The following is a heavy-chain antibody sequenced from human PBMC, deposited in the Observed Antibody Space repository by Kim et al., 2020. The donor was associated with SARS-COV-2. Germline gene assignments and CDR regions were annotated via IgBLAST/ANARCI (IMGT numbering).Heavy chain of an antibody. CDR1: GGSISSSSYY. Sequence: SETLSLTCTVSGGSISSSSYYWGWIRQPPGKGLEWIGSIYYSGSTYYNPSLKSRVTISVDTSKNQFSLKLSSVTAADTAVYYCAITYYYDSSGYSVDYWGQGTLVTVSS. CDR2: IYYSGST. CDR3: AITYYYDSSGYSVDY. D-gene: IGHD3-22*01. V-gene: IGHV4-39*01. J-gene: IGHJ4*02.